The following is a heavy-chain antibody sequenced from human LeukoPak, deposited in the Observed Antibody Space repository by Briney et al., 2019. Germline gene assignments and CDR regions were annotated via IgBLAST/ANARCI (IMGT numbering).Heavy chain of an antibody. J-gene: IGHJ4*02. D-gene: IGHD4-11*01. CDR2: ISGSGGST. CDR1: GFTFSRYV. V-gene: IGHV3-23*01. CDR3: ATSTVAKYDY. Sequence: GGSLRLSCAASGFTFSRYVMSWVRQAPGKGLEWVSAISGSGGSTYYADSVKGRFTISRDNSKNTLYLQMNSLRAEDTALYYCATSTVAKYDYWGQGTLVAVSS.